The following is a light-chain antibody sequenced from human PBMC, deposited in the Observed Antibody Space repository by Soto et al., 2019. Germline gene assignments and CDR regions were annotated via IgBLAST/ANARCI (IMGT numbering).Light chain of an antibody. J-gene: IGKJ3*01. Sequence: EIVLTQSPGTLSLSPGERATLSCRASQSVSGTYLAWYQQKPGQAPRLLIYDASSRATGIPDRFSGSGSGTDFTLTISRLETEDFAVYYCQQYGTSPTFGPGTKVEIK. CDR1: QSVSGTY. CDR2: DAS. V-gene: IGKV3-20*01. CDR3: QQYGTSPT.